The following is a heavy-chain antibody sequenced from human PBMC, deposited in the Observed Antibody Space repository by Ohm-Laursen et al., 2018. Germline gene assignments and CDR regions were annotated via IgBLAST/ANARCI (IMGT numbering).Heavy chain of an antibody. Sequence: SLRLSCTASGFTFSSYSMNWVRQAPGKGLEWVSSISSSSSYIYYADSVKGRFTISRDNAKNSLYLQMNSLRAEDTAVYYCVREWGDGYSPFDYWGQGTLVTVSS. D-gene: IGHD5-24*01. J-gene: IGHJ4*02. V-gene: IGHV3-21*01. CDR1: GFTFSSYS. CDR2: ISSSSSYI. CDR3: VREWGDGYSPFDY.